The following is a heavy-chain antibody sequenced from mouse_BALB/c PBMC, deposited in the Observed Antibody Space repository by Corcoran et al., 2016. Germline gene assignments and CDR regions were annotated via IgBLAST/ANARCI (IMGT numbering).Heavy chain of an antibody. CDR1: GFTFTNFG. CDR2: INTYTGEP. CDR3: ARGYGSRGAWFAY. J-gene: IGHJ3*01. Sequence: QIQLVQSGPEQKKPGDTVKISCTASGFTFTNFGMNWVKLASGKGLKWIGWINTYTGEPTYADDFKGRFAFSLETSASTAYLHINSLKNEDMATYFCARGYGSRGAWFAYWGQGTLVTVSA. D-gene: IGHD1-1*01. V-gene: IGHV9-1*02.